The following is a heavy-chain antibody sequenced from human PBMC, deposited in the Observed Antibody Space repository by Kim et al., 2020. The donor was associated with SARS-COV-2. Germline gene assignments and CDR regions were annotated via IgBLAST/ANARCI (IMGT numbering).Heavy chain of an antibody. J-gene: IGHJ6*01. CDR1: DFSFGKYA. V-gene: IGHV3-23*01. Sequence: GGSLRLSCSGSDFSFGKYAMNWVRQFPGKGLEWVSGISDSGEITYHADTVRGRFTISRDNSKNTLFLHMSRLRIEDTAIYYCAKDIDHIPGRHYYYGLDV. CDR2: ISDSGEIT. CDR3: AKDIDHIPGRHYYYGLDV.